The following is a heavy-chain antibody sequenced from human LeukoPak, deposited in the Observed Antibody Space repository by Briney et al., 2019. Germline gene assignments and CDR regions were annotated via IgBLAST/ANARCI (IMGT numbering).Heavy chain of an antibody. D-gene: IGHD2-8*01. J-gene: IGHJ6*04. CDR1: GYSVASYG. Sequence: SVKVSCKASGYSVASYGISWVRQAPGQGLEWMGGIIPIFGTANYAQKFQGRVTITADESTSTAYMELSSLRSEDTAVYYCARVGVSVDVWGKGTTVTVSS. CDR2: IIPIFGTA. CDR3: ARVGVSVDV. V-gene: IGHV1-69*13.